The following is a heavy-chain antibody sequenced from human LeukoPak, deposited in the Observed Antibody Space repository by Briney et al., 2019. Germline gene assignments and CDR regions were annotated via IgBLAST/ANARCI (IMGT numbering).Heavy chain of an antibody. D-gene: IGHD6-19*01. Sequence: GGSLRLSCAASGFTFSIYSMNWVRQAPGKGLGWVSSISSSSSYIYYADSVKGRFTISRDNAKNSLYLQMNSLRAEDTAVYYCARERKYSSGWYGAFDIWGQGTMVTVSS. CDR1: GFTFSIYS. V-gene: IGHV3-21*01. J-gene: IGHJ3*02. CDR3: ARERKYSSGWYGAFDI. CDR2: ISSSSSYI.